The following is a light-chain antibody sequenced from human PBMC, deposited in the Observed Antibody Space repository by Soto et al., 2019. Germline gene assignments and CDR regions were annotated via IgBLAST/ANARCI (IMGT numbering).Light chain of an antibody. CDR2: SNN. J-gene: IGLJ3*02. CDR1: SSNIGSNT. CDR3: AAWDDSLKGSV. V-gene: IGLV1-44*01. Sequence: QSVLTQPPSASGTPGQRVTISCSGSSSNIGSNTVNWYQQLPGTAPKLLIYSNNQRPSGVPDRLSGSKSGTSASLAISGLQSEDEADYYCAAWDDSLKGSVFGGGTKLTVL.